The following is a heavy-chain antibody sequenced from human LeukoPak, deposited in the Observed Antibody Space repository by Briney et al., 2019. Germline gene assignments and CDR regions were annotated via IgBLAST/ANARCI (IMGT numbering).Heavy chain of an antibody. CDR1: GYTFTSYD. Sequence: ASVKVSCKASGYTFTSYDMNWVRQATGQGLEWMGWMNPNSGNTGYAQKFQGRVTITRNTSISTAYMELSSLKSEDTAVYYCARGQNVYYYDSSGYYRWGQGTLVTVSS. D-gene: IGHD3-22*01. J-gene: IGHJ4*02. V-gene: IGHV1-8*03. CDR2: MNPNSGNT. CDR3: ARGQNVYYYDSSGYYR.